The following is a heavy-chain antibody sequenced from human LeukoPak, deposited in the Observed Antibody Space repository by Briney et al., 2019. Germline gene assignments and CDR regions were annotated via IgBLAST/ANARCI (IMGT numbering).Heavy chain of an antibody. CDR2: ISYDGSNK. CDR1: GFTFSSYA. V-gene: IGHV3-30-3*01. CDR3: ALYSRTEMDY. D-gene: IGHD2-21*01. Sequence: GRSLRLSCAASGFTFSSYAMHWVRQAPGKGLEWVAVISYDGSNKYYADSVKGRFTISRDNSKNTLYLQMNSLRAEDTAVYYCALYSRTEMDYWGQGTLVTVSS. J-gene: IGHJ4*02.